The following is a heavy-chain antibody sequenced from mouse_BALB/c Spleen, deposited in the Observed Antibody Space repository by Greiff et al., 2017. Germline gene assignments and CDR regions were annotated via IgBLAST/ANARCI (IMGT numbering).Heavy chain of an antibody. CDR3: ARGGDDGYA. V-gene: IGHV3-2*02. CDR2: ISYSGST. Sequence: EVKLVESGPGLVKPSQSLSLTCTVTGYSITSDYAWNWIRQFPGNKLEWMGYISYSGSTSYNPSLKSRISITRDTSKNQFFLQLNSVTTEDTATYYCARGGDDGYAWGQGTLVTVSA. D-gene: IGHD2-3*01. CDR1: GYSITSDYA. J-gene: IGHJ3*01.